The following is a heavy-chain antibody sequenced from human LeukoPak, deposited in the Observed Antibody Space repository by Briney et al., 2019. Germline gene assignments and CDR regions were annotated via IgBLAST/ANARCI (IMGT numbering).Heavy chain of an antibody. Sequence: GESLKISCLGSGYSFSSYWIGWVRQLPGKGLEWMGIIYPGDSDTRYTPSFQGQVTISADKSISTAYLQWSSLKASDTAMYYCARATDYGGKVWGYWGKGTLVIVSS. CDR2: IYPGDSDT. D-gene: IGHD4-23*01. J-gene: IGHJ4*02. V-gene: IGHV5-51*01. CDR1: GYSFSSYW. CDR3: ARATDYGGKVWGY.